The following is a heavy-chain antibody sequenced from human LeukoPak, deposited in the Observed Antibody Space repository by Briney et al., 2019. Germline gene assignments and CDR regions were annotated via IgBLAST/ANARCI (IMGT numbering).Heavy chain of an antibody. D-gene: IGHD6-19*01. J-gene: IGHJ4*02. CDR3: AKEGDSSSFDY. CDR1: GFTISSYA. V-gene: IGHV3-23*01. Sequence: GGSLRLSCAVSGFTISSYAMSWGRQAQGQGLEWVSAISGSGGSTYYADSVKGRFTISRDNSKNTLYLQMNSLRAEDTAVYYCAKEGDSSSFDYWGQGTLVTVSS. CDR2: ISGSGGST.